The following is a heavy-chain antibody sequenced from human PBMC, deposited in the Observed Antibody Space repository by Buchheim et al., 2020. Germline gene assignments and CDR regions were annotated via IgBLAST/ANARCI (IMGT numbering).Heavy chain of an antibody. CDR1: GCSISSGDYY. D-gene: IGHD5-18*01. V-gene: IGHV4-30-4*01. Sequence: VPLPEFGPGLVKPLQTLSLTCPFSGCSISSGDYYWSWIRQPPGKGLEWIGYIYYSGSTYYNPSLKSRVTISVDTSKNQFSLKLSSVTAADTAVYYCASNLDTAMVTGFDYWGQGTL. J-gene: IGHJ4*02. CDR2: IYYSGST. CDR3: ASNLDTAMVTGFDY.